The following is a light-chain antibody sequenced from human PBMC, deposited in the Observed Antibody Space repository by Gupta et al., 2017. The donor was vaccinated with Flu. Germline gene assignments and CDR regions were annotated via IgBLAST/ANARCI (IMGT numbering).Light chain of an antibody. CDR1: ALPKKY. V-gene: IGLV3-10*01. CDR3: YSTDSSTNHPV. Sequence: SYELTQPPSVSVSPGQTARITCSGDALPKKYAYWYQQKSGQAPVLLIYEDTKRPSEIPERFSGSSSGTMATLTVSGAQVDDEADYFCYSTDSSTNHPVFGRGTKLTVL. CDR2: EDT. J-gene: IGLJ2*01.